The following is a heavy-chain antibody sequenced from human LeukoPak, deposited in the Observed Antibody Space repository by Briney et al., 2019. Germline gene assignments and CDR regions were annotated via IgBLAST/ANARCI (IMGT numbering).Heavy chain of an antibody. Sequence: GGSLRLSCAASGFTVSSNYMSWVRQAPGKGLEWVSVIYSAGSTYYADSVKGRFTISRDNSKNTLYLQMNSLGAEDTALYYCARAVAGNWGQGTLVTVSS. CDR3: ARAVAGN. CDR2: IYSAGST. J-gene: IGHJ4*02. V-gene: IGHV3-53*01. D-gene: IGHD6-19*01. CDR1: GFTVSSNY.